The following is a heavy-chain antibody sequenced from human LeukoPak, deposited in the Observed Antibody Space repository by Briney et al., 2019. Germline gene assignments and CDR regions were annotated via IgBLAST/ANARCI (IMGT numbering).Heavy chain of an antibody. CDR2: IRFNGNT. J-gene: IGHJ5*02. D-gene: IGHD2/OR15-2a*01. CDR1: GDSITTNH. CDR3: ARDRGGNSWYNWYDA. Sequence: SETLSLTCTVSGDSITTNHWSWIRQPAGKGLEWISRIRFNGNTDYNPSLKSRLTTSIDTPRNQFSQKLHSVTAADTAVYYCARDRGGNSWYNWYDAWGQGTLVTVSS. V-gene: IGHV4-4*07.